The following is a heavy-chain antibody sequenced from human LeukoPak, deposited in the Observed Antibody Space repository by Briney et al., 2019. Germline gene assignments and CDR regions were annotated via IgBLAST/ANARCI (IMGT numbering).Heavy chain of an antibody. CDR3: ARHRGVAAAQTFYGMDV. CDR2: ISLTGLT. V-gene: IGHV4-4*02. D-gene: IGHD6-13*01. Sequence: SETLSLTCGVSGGSITNTNWWSWVRQPPGQGLEWIGEISLTGLTHYNPSLESRVTVSLDKSKNQLSLNLTSVTAADTAVYYCARHRGVAAAQTFYGMDVWGQGTTVTVSS. CDR1: GGSITNTNW. J-gene: IGHJ6*02.